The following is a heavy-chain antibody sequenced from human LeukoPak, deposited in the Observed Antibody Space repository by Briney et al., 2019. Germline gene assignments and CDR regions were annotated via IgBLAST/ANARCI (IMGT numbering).Heavy chain of an antibody. D-gene: IGHD3-10*01. CDR1: GFTFSSYD. J-gene: IGHJ3*02. CDR3: ARGRGWGTFDI. CDR2: IGTADDT. Sequence: GGSLRLSCAASGFTFSSYDMHWVRQGTGKGLEWVSAIGTADDTYYPGSVKGRFTTSRENAKNSLYLQMNSLRVGDTAVYYCARGRGWGTFDIWGQGTMVTVSS. V-gene: IGHV3-13*04.